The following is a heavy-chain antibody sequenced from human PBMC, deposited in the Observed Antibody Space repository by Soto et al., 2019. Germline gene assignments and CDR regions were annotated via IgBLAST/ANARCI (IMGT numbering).Heavy chain of an antibody. J-gene: IGHJ4*02. CDR1: GGTFSSYA. Sequence: GASVKVSCKASGGTFSSYAISWVRQAPGQGLEWMGGIIPIFGTANYAQKFQGRVTITADKSTSIAYMELSSLRSEDTAVYYCARSKYYYDSSGYYGYWGQGTLVTVSS. CDR2: IIPIFGTA. CDR3: ARSKYYYDSSGYYGY. D-gene: IGHD3-22*01. V-gene: IGHV1-69*06.